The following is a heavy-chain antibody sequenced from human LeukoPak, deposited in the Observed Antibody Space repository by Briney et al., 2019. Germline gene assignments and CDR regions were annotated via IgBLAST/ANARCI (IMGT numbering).Heavy chain of an antibody. Sequence: PGGSLRHSCEASGFSFSAYSMSWVRQAPGKGLEWISYIRSSSTTIYYADSVKGRFTISRDNAENSVYLQMNSLRVEDTAVYFCARDSRSHCGTDACYGPYFDYWGQGILVAVSS. CDR1: GFSFSAYS. D-gene: IGHD2-2*01. J-gene: IGHJ4*02. CDR3: ARDSRSHCGTDACYGPYFDY. V-gene: IGHV3-48*01. CDR2: IRSSSTTI.